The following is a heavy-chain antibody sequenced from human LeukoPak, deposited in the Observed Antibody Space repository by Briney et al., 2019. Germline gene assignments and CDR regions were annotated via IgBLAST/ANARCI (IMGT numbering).Heavy chain of an antibody. CDR2: IHHSGNS. CDR3: TRGHWGLQS. CDR1: GASVTDYY. J-gene: IGHJ5*02. D-gene: IGHD7-27*01. Sequence: SETLSLTCTVSGASVTDYYWSWIRQSPGKGLERISYIHHSGNSDYNSSLRSRVTTSLDTSKNQFSLNLISVTAADTAVYYCTRGHWGLQSWSQGTLVTVSS. V-gene: IGHV4-59*02.